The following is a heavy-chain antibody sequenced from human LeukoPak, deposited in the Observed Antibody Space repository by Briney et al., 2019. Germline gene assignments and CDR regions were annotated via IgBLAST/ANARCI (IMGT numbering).Heavy chain of an antibody. V-gene: IGHV3-30*04. CDR3: ARGGFYYDSSGYYFLWSYYYGMDV. CDR2: ISYDGSNK. Sequence: GGSLRLSCAASGFTFSSYAMHWVRQAPGKGLEWVAVISYDGSNKYYADSVKGRFTISRDNSKNTLYLQMNSLRAEDTAVYYCARGGFYYDSSGYYFLWSYYYGMDVWGQGTTVTVSS. CDR1: GFTFSSYA. D-gene: IGHD3-22*01. J-gene: IGHJ6*02.